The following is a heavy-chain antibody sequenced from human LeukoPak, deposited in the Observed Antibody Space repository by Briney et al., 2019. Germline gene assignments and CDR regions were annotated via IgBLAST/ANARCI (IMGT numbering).Heavy chain of an antibody. J-gene: IGHJ4*02. D-gene: IGHD3-22*01. Sequence: GASVKVSCKASGYTFTSYGISWVRQAPGQGLEWMGWINAYNVNTNYAQKLQGRVTMTTDTSTSTAYMELRSLRSDDTAVYYCARRNYYDSSGYGTSFDYWGQGTLVTVSS. V-gene: IGHV1-18*01. CDR2: INAYNVNT. CDR1: GYTFTSYG. CDR3: ARRNYYDSSGYGTSFDY.